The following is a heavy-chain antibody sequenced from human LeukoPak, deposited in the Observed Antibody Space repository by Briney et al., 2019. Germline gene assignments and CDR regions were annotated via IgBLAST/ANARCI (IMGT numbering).Heavy chain of an antibody. V-gene: IGHV3-53*01. J-gene: IGHJ3*02. CDR1: GFTVSSNY. D-gene: IGHD3-10*01. CDR2: IYSGGST. CDR3: ARDHITMVRGVIYDAFDI. Sequence: GGSLRLSCAASGFTVSSNYMSWVRQAPGKGLEWVSVIYSGGSTYYADSVKGRFTISRDNSKNTLYLQMNSLRAEDTAGYYCARDHITMVRGVIYDAFDIWGQGTMVTVSS.